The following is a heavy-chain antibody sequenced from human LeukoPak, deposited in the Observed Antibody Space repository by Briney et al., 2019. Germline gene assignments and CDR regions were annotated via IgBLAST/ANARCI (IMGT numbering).Heavy chain of an antibody. Sequence: GASVKVSCKASGYTFTGYYMHWVRQAPGQGLEWMGWINPNSGGTNYAQKFQGRVTMTRDTSISTAYMELSRLRSDDTAVYYCASGYGSGGYTAPLVDYWGQGTLVTVSS. V-gene: IGHV1-2*02. J-gene: IGHJ4*02. CDR1: GYTFTGYY. CDR3: ASGYGSGGYTAPLVDY. D-gene: IGHD3-10*01. CDR2: INPNSGGT.